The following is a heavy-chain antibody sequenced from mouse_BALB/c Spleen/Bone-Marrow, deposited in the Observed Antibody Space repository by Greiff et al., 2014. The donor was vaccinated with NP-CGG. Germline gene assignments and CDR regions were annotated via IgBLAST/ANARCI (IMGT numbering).Heavy chain of an antibody. CDR3: ARYYYGSSYAMGY. J-gene: IGHJ4*01. CDR1: GFNIKDTY. V-gene: IGHV14-3*02. D-gene: IGHD1-1*01. CDR2: IDPANGNT. Sequence: VQLQQPGAELVKPGASVKLSCTASGFNIKDTYMHWVKQRPEQGLEWIGRIDPANGNTKYDPKFQGKPTITADTSSNTAYLQLSSLTSEDTAVYYCARYYYGSSYAMGYWGQGTSVTVSS.